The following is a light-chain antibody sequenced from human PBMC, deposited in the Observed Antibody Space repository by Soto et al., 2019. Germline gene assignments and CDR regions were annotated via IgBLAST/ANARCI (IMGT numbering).Light chain of an antibody. V-gene: IGLV2-8*01. J-gene: IGLJ2*01. Sequence: QSALTQPPSASGSPGHSVTISCTGTSSNVGSYNYVSWYQQYPGKAPKLLIYEVNKRPSWVPDRFSGSKSGNTASLTVSGLQAEDEADYYCTSHGGTNNFVIFGGGTKVTGL. CDR1: SSNVGSYNY. CDR2: EVN. CDR3: TSHGGTNNFVI.